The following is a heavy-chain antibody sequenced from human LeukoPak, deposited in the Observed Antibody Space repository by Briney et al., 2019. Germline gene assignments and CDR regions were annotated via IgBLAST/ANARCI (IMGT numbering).Heavy chain of an antibody. J-gene: IGHJ4*02. D-gene: IGHD6-13*01. CDR1: GFNFGTYA. CDR3: GIAAAGTLAYDY. V-gene: IGHV3-23*01. CDR2: ISGSAGST. Sequence: TGGSLRLSCAASGFNFGTYAMNWVRQAPGKGLEWVSSISGSAGSTYYADSVKGRFTISRDNSKNTLFLQMNSLRVEDTAVYYCGIAAAGTLAYDYWGQGTLVTVSS.